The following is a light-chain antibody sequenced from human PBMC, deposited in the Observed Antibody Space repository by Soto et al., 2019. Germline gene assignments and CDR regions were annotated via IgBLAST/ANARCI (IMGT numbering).Light chain of an antibody. CDR3: CSYAGSSTFHVV. J-gene: IGLJ2*01. Sequence: QSALTQPASVSGSPGQSITISCTGTSSDVGSYNLVSWYQQHPGKAPKLMIYEGSKRPSGVSNRFSGYKSGNTASLTISGLQAEDEADYYRCSYAGSSTFHVVFGGGTKLTVL. CDR2: EGS. CDR1: SSDVGSYNL. V-gene: IGLV2-23*03.